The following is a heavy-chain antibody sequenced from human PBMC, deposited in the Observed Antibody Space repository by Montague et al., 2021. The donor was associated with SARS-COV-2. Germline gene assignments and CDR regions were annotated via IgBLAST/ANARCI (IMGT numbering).Heavy chain of an antibody. V-gene: IGHV4-39*07. D-gene: IGHD5-12*01. CDR2: IYDSGST. J-gene: IGHJ4*02. CDR3: ARDLWVWLSVERGCDF. Sequence: SETLSLTCTVSGGSISSSSYYWGWIRQPPGKGLEWIRSIYDSGSTYYTPSLKSPVTISVDTSKNQFSLKLSSVTAADAAVYYCARDLWVWLSVERGCDFWGQGTLVTVSS. CDR1: GGSISSSSYY.